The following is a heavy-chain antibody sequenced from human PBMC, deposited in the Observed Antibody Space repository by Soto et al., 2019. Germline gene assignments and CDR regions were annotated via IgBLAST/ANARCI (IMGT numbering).Heavy chain of an antibody. Sequence: SETLNIRCALSVGSISIRNWWSWVRQPPGKGLEWIGEIYHSGSTNYNPSLKSRVTISVDKSKNQFSLKLSSVTAADTAVYYCARGGRFFEYWRQGTLVTVS. CDR3: ARGGRFFEY. CDR1: VGSISIRNW. V-gene: IGHV4-4*02. CDR2: IYHSGST. D-gene: IGHD3-10*01. J-gene: IGHJ4*02.